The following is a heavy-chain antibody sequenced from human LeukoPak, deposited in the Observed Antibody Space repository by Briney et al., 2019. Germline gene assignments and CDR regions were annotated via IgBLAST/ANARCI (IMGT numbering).Heavy chain of an antibody. Sequence: SETLSLTCTVSGGSISSGYYWGWVRQPPGKGLEWVGSIYYSGSTYYNPSLKSRVTISVDTSKNQFSLKLSSVTAADTAMYYCARDFLRDYGDPFDSWGQGTLVTVSS. CDR3: ARDFLRDYGDPFDS. D-gene: IGHD4-17*01. CDR1: GGSISSGYY. V-gene: IGHV4-39*07. CDR2: IYYSGST. J-gene: IGHJ4*02.